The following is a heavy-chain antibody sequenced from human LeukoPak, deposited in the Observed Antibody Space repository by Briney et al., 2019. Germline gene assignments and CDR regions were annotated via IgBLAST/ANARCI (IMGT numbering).Heavy chain of an antibody. CDR1: GFTFSSYS. Sequence: GGSLRLSCAASGFTFSSYSMNWVRQAPGKGLEWVSYISSSSSTIYYADSVKGRFTISRDNAKNSLYLQMNSLRAEDTAVYYCARDTGYGYSGIDYWGQGTLVTVSS. CDR2: ISSSSSTI. D-gene: IGHD5-18*01. CDR3: ARDTGYGYSGIDY. J-gene: IGHJ4*02. V-gene: IGHV3-48*01.